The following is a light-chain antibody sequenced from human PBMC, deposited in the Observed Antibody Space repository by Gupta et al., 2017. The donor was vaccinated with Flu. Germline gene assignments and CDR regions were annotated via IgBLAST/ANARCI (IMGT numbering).Light chain of an antibody. CDR1: KLGDKY. V-gene: IGLV3-1*01. CDR3: QAGDTRSHVV. J-gene: IGLJ2*01. CDR2: EDN. Sequence: SSEVTQPPAVSVSPGQTASIPCPGDKLGDKYVCWFQQKPGQSPVMLIYEDNKRPSGIPERFSGSNAGNTATLTISVTQGREDADYCCQAGDTRSHVVFGGGTKLTVL.